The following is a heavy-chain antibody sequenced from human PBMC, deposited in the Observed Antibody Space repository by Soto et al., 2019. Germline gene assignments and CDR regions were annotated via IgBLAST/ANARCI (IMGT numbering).Heavy chain of an antibody. V-gene: IGHV3-23*01. Sequence: EVQLLESGGGLVQPGGSLRLSCAASGFTFSRYAMSWVRQAPGKGLERVSLISSSGGSTNYADSVMGRFTISRDNSKNTLHLQMNSLRAEDTAIYYCAKGQVPGSGWYYFDYWGQGTPVTVSS. CDR1: GFTFSRYA. J-gene: IGHJ4*02. CDR2: ISSSGGST. D-gene: IGHD6-19*01. CDR3: AKGQVPGSGWYYFDY.